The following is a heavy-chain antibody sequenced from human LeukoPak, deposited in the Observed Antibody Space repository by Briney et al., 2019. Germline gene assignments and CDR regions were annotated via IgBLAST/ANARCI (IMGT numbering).Heavy chain of an antibody. V-gene: IGHV3-7*01. CDR3: ARDGVAARPGGFYYFDY. Sequence: GGSLRLSCAASGFTFSSYWMSWVRQAPGKGLEWVANIKQDGSEKYYVDSVKGRFTISRDNAKNSLYLQMNSLRAEDTAVYYCARDGVAARPGGFYYFDYWGQGTLVTVSS. J-gene: IGHJ4*02. CDR2: IKQDGSEK. D-gene: IGHD6-6*01. CDR1: GFTFSSYW.